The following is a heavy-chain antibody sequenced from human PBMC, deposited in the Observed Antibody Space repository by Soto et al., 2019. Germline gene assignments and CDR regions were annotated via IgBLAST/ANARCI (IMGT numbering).Heavy chain of an antibody. J-gene: IGHJ6*02. Sequence: QVQLVESGGGVVQPGRSRRLSCAASGVTFSSYGMHWVRQAPGKGLEWVAVISYDGSNKYYADSVKGRFTISRDNSKNTLYLQMNSLRAEDTAVYYCAKDRRPNYYYGMDVWGQGTTVTVSS. D-gene: IGHD6-25*01. CDR3: AKDRRPNYYYGMDV. V-gene: IGHV3-30*18. CDR2: ISYDGSNK. CDR1: GVTFSSYG.